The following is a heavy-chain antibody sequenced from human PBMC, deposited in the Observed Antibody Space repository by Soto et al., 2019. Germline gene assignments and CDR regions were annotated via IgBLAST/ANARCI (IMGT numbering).Heavy chain of an antibody. CDR1: GGSFSGYY. Sequence: SDTLSLTCAVYGGSFSGYYWRWIRQPPGMGQEWIGEINHSGSTNYNPSLKSRVTISVDTSKNQFSLKLSSVTAADTAVYYCARGGGTMVRGVLSPFDYWGQGTLVTVSS. J-gene: IGHJ4*02. CDR2: INHSGST. CDR3: ARGGGTMVRGVLSPFDY. V-gene: IGHV4-34*01. D-gene: IGHD3-10*01.